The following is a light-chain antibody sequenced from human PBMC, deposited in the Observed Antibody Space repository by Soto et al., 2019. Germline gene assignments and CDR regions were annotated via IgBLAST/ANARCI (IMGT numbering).Light chain of an antibody. CDR1: SSDVGYYNY. Sequence: QSVLTQPASVSGSPGQSITISCTGTSSDVGYYNYVSWYQQHPGKAPKLMIYDVRNRPSGVSNRFSGSKSGNTASLTISGLQAEDEADYCCSSYTSSSTYVFGTGTKVTVL. CDR2: DVR. J-gene: IGLJ1*01. V-gene: IGLV2-14*03. CDR3: SSYTSSSTYV.